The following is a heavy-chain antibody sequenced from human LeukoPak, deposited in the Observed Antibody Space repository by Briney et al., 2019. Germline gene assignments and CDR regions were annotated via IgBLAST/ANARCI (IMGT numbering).Heavy chain of an antibody. J-gene: IGHJ6*03. CDR1: GFTFSGYW. CDR3: ARVLSGRGSLYSYYYYMDV. D-gene: IGHD3-10*01. Sequence: GGSLRLSCAASGFTFSGYWMSWVRQAPGKGLEWVANIKPDGSDKAYVDSVKGRFTISRDNTKNSLYLQMSSLRAEDTAVYYCARVLSGRGSLYSYYYYMDVWGKGTTVTIS. V-gene: IGHV3-7*03. CDR2: IKPDGSDK.